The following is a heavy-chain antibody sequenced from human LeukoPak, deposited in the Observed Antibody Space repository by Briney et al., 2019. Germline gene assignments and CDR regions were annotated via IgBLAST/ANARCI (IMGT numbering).Heavy chain of an antibody. Sequence: PGGSLRPSCAASGFTISSYGMHWVRQAPGKGLEWVAVMSYDGSNKYHADSVKGRFTISRDNSKNTLYLQMNSLRTEDTAVYYCARDKMGSSGPFDYWGQGTLVTVSS. J-gene: IGHJ4*02. CDR3: ARDKMGSSGPFDY. D-gene: IGHD3-22*01. V-gene: IGHV3-30*03. CDR2: MSYDGSNK. CDR1: GFTISSYG.